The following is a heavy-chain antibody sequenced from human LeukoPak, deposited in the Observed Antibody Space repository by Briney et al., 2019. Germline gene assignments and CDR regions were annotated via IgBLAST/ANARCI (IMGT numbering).Heavy chain of an antibody. V-gene: IGHV1-46*01. J-gene: IGHJ4*02. CDR3: ARDHHSRYSSGWIYYFDY. CDR1: GYTFTSYY. Sequence: ASVKVSCKASGYTFTSYYMHWVRQAPGQGLEWMGIINPSGGSTSYAQKFQGRVTMTRDTSTSTVYMELSSLRSEDTAVYYCARDHHSRYSSGWIYYFDYWGQGTLVTVSS. CDR2: INPSGGST. D-gene: IGHD6-19*01.